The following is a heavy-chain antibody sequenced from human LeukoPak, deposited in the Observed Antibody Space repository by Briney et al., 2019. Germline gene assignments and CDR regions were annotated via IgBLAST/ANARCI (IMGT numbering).Heavy chain of an antibody. CDR2: INHSGST. J-gene: IGHJ5*02. Sequence: PSETLSLTYAVYGGSFSGYYWSWIRQPPGKGLEWIGEINHSGSTNYNPSLKSRVTISVDTSKNQFSLKLSSVTAADTAVYYCARGRAGLRENFHPWGQGTLGNGSS. CDR3: ARGRAGLRENFHP. V-gene: IGHV4-34*01. CDR1: GGSFSGYY. D-gene: IGHD3-16*01.